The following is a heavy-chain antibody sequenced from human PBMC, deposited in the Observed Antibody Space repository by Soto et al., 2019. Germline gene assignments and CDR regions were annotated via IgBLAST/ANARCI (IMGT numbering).Heavy chain of an antibody. D-gene: IGHD1-7*01. CDR3: AREGNYVDVDYYYNYMDV. Sequence: ASVKVSCKASGGNFSSYTISWVRQAPGQGLEWMGRIIPILGNTGYAQKFQGRVTMTRNTSISTAYMELSSLRSEDTAVYYCAREGNYVDVDYYYNYMDVWGKGTTVTVSS. CDR2: IIPILGNT. J-gene: IGHJ6*03. V-gene: IGHV1-8*02. CDR1: GGNFSSYT.